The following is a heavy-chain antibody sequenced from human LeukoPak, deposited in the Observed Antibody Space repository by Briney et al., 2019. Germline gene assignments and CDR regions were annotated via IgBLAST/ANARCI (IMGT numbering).Heavy chain of an antibody. CDR2: IHYSGNT. J-gene: IGHJ2*01. CDR1: GGSLTTYY. D-gene: IGHD3-10*01. V-gene: IGHV4-59*08. CDR3: AKQQKINSGNYWYFDL. Sequence: PSQTLSPTCTVSGGSLTTYYWSWIRQPAGKGLEYIGYIHYSGNTSYNPSLGSGVPISVDSSKNQISLKVSSVTAAHTAVYYCAKQQKINSGNYWYFDLWGRGTLVTVSS.